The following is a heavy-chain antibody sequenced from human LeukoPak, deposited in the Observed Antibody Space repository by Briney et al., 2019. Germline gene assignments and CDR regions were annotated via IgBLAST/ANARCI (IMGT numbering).Heavy chain of an antibody. J-gene: IGHJ4*02. CDR2: IGGGGDIT. CDR3: ANWGGTETIGTIWYGPLDY. Sequence: PGGSLRLSCTASGFTFRKYIMTWVRQAPGKGLEWVSSIGGGGDITFYADSVKGRFRISRDDSKNTLFLEMNNLRADDMAVYYCANWGGTETIGTIWYGPLDYWGQGTQVIVS. CDR1: GFTFRKYI. D-gene: IGHD2-2*01. V-gene: IGHV3-23*01.